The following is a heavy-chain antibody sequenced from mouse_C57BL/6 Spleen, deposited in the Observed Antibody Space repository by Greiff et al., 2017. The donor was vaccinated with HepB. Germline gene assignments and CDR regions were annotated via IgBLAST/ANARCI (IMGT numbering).Heavy chain of an antibody. D-gene: IGHD1-1*01. CDR1: GYTFTDHT. Sequence: QVQLQQSDAELVKPGASVKISCKVSGYTFTDHTIHWMKQRPEQGLEWIGYIYPRDGSTKYNEKFKGKATLTADKSSSTAYMQLNSLTSEDSAVYFFARSLLNYYGSSPAWFAYWGQGTLVTVSA. CDR2: IYPRDGST. CDR3: ARSLLNYYGSSPAWFAY. J-gene: IGHJ3*01. V-gene: IGHV1-78*01.